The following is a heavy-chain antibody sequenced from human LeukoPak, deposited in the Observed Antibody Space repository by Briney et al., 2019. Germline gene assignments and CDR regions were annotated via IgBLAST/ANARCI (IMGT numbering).Heavy chain of an antibody. CDR2: ISSNGGST. J-gene: IGHJ6*03. V-gene: IGHV3-64*01. D-gene: IGHD3-3*01. CDR1: GFTFSSYA. Sequence: PGGSLRLSCAASGFTFSSYAMHWVRQAPGKGLEYVSAISSNGGSTYYANSVKGRFTISRDNSKNTLYLQMGSLRAEDMAVYYCARDKVRSGYPGLEYYYYYYMDVWGKGTTVTVSS. CDR3: ARDKVRSGYPGLEYYYYYYMDV.